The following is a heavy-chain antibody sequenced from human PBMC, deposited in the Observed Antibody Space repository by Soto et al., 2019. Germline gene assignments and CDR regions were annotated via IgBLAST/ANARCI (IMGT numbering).Heavy chain of an antibody. D-gene: IGHD4-17*01. CDR3: ARHPPHGLLDY. J-gene: IGHJ4*02. CDR2: IYYSGST. CDR1: GDSGGFISSSSYH. V-gene: IGHV4-39*01. Sequence: SETLSLTCTVSGDSGGFISSSSYHWGWIRQPPGKGLEWIGNIYYSGSTYYNPSLKSRVTISGDTSKNQFSLRLTSVAAADTAVYYCARHPPHGLLDYWGQGTLVIVSS.